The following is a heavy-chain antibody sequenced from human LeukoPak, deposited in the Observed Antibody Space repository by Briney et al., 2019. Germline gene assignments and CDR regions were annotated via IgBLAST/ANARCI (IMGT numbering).Heavy chain of an antibody. J-gene: IGHJ4*02. CDR3: EETKDDFWSGFHTGTRGFDY. D-gene: IGHD3-3*01. Sequence: ASVKVSCKASGGTYSSYAISWVRQAPGQGLEWMGRIIPILGIANYAQKFQGRVTITADKSTSTAYMELSSLRSEDTAVYYCEETKDDFWSGFHTGTRGFDYWGQGTLVTVSS. CDR2: IIPILGIA. CDR1: GGTYSSYA. V-gene: IGHV1-69*04.